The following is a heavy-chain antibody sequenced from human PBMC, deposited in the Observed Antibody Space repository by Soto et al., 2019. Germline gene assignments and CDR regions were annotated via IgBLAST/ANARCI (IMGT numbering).Heavy chain of an antibody. CDR1: GGTFSSYA. J-gene: IGHJ4*02. CDR2: IIPIFGTA. Sequence: GASVKVSCKASGGTFSSYAISWARQAPGQGFEWMGGIIPIFGTANYAQKFQGRVTITADESTSTAYMELSSLRSEDTAVYYCARSYKLYYFDSSGYLDYWGQGTLVTVSS. V-gene: IGHV1-69*13. CDR3: ARSYKLYYFDSSGYLDY. D-gene: IGHD3-22*01.